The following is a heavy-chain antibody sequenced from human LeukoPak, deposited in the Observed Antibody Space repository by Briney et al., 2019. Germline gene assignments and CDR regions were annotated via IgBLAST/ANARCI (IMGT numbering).Heavy chain of an antibody. D-gene: IGHD4-23*01. CDR1: GFTFSNYA. CDR3: AKDREYGGNSGAEDY. Sequence: GRSLRLSCAASGFTFSNYAMNWVRQAPGKGLEWVSGISGGGGSTHYADSVKGRFTISRDNSKNTLYLQMNSLRAEDTAVYYCAKDREYGGNSGAEDYWGQGTLVTVSS. V-gene: IGHV3-23*01. J-gene: IGHJ4*02. CDR2: ISGGGGST.